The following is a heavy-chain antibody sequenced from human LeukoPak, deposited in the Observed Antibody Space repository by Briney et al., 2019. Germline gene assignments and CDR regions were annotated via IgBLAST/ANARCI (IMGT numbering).Heavy chain of an antibody. CDR3: ARAKLDDCGGDCDQYFQH. Sequence: EASVKVSCKASGYTFTGYYMHWVRQAPGQGLEWVGWISPNNGGTQYAQKFQGRVTLTRDTSISTAYMELSRLTSDDTAVYYCARAKLDDCGGDCDQYFQHWGQGTLVTVSS. CDR1: GYTFTGYY. J-gene: IGHJ1*01. D-gene: IGHD2-21*02. CDR2: ISPNNGGT. V-gene: IGHV1-2*02.